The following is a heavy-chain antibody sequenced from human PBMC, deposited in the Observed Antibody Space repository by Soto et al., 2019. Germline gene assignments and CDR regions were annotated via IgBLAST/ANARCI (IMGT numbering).Heavy chain of an antibody. D-gene: IGHD6-19*01. Sequence: PGGSLRLSCAASGFTLSSYGMHWVRQAPGKGLEWVALISLDRSKEYYADSVKGRFPISRDNSKNTLYLQMNSLRGEDTAVYYCAKDRAVAGRSGAFDIWGQGTMVTVSS. J-gene: IGHJ3*02. CDR2: ISLDRSKE. CDR3: AKDRAVAGRSGAFDI. CDR1: GFTLSSYG. V-gene: IGHV3-30*18.